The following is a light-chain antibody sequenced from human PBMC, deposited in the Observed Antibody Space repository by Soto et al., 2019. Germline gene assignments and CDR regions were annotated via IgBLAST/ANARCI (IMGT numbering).Light chain of an antibody. J-gene: IGLJ1*01. CDR3: SSYTSSSTQV. CDR2: EVS. CDR1: SSDVGGYNY. V-gene: IGLV2-14*01. Sequence: QSALTQPASVSGSPGQSITISCTGTSSDVGGYNYVSWYQQHPGKAPKLMIYEVSNRPSGASNRFSGSKSGNTASLTISGLQAEDEADYYCSSYTSSSTQVFGTGTKATVL.